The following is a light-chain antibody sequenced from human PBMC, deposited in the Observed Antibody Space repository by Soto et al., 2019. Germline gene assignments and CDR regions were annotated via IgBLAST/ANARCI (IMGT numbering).Light chain of an antibody. CDR3: SSYEGSNWWV. CDR1: SSDVGGYNY. CDR2: EVS. J-gene: IGLJ1*01. Sequence: QSVLTQPPSASGSPGQSVTISCTGTSSDVGGYNYVSWYQQHPGKAPKLMIYEVSKRPSGVPDRFSGSKSGNTASLTVSGLQAEDEADYYCSSYEGSNWWVFGTGTKVTVL. V-gene: IGLV2-8*01.